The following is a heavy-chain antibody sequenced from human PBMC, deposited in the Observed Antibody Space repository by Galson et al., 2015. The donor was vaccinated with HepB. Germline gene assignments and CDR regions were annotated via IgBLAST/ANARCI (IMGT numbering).Heavy chain of an antibody. CDR2: IIPILGIA. D-gene: IGHD3-16*02. Sequence: SVKVSCKASGGTFSSYAISWVRQAPGQGLEWMGRIIPILGIANYAQKFQGRVTITADKSTSTAYMELSSLRSEDTAVYYCARDPHDYVWGSYRWNWFDPWGQGTLFTVSS. CDR3: ARDPHDYVWGSYRWNWFDP. J-gene: IGHJ5*02. CDR1: GGTFSSYA. V-gene: IGHV1-69*04.